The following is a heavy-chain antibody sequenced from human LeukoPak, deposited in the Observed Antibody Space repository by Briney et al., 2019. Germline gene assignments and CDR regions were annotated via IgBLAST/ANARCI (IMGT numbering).Heavy chain of an antibody. J-gene: IGHJ6*03. CDR3: ARGGVATILNYYYMDV. CDR1: GGSISSSSYY. CDR2: INHSGST. D-gene: IGHD5-12*01. Sequence: PSETLSLTCTVSGGSISSSSYYWGWIRQPPGKGLEWIGEINHSGSTNYNPSLKSRVTISVDTSKNQFSLKLSSVTAADTAVYYCARGGVATILNYYYMDVWGKGTTVTVSS. V-gene: IGHV4-39*07.